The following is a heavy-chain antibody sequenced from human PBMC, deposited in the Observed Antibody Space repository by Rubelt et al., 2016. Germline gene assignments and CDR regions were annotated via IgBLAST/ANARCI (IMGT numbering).Heavy chain of an antibody. CDR3: ARGGVFSAVMWLAYYGSVNFDY. D-gene: IGHD3-10*01. J-gene: IGHJ4*02. V-gene: IGHV1-46*01. CDR2: INPSGGST. Sequence: KASGYTFTSYYMHWVRQAPGQGLEWMGIINPSGGSTSYAQKFQGRVTMTRDTSTSTVYMELSSLRSEDTAVYYCARGGVFSAVMWLAYYGSVNFDYWGQGTLVTVSS. CDR1: GYTFTSYY.